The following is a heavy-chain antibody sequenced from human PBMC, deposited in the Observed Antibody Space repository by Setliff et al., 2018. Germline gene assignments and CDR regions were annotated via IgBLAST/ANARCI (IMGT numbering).Heavy chain of an antibody. CDR2: IQIRGSTTT. CDR3: ARDQFSSGWYGAPESYFDS. V-gene: IGHV4-61*03. J-gene: IGHJ4*02. Sequence: SETLSLTCIVAGDSISNTGYYWGWIRQPPGKRLEWMGYIQIRGSTTTKYNPSLGSRISMSLDTSKNHFSLKLSSVTPADVAIYYCARDQFSSGWYGAPESYFDSWGQGILVTVSS. CDR1: GDSISNTGYY. D-gene: IGHD6-19*01.